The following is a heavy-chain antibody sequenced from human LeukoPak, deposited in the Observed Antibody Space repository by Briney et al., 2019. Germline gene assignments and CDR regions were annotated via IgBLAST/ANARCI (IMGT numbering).Heavy chain of an antibody. CDR2: IHYSGRT. CDR3: ARHAFDVPFAY. D-gene: IGHD3-3*02. V-gene: IGHV4-39*01. CDR1: GDSITSSSYY. J-gene: IGHJ4*02. Sequence: SETLSLTCTVSGDSITSSSYYWGWIRQPPGKGLEWIGSIHYSGRTYYNPSLKSRVTISVDTSKNQFSLKLSSVTAADTAVYYCARHAFDVPFAYWGQGTLVTGSS.